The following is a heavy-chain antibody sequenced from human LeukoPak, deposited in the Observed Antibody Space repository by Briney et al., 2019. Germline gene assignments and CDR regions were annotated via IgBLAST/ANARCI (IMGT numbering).Heavy chain of an antibody. CDR1: GFTFSSYA. Sequence: GGSLRLSCAASGFTFSSYAMSWVRQAPGEGLEWVSAISGSGGSTYYADSVKGRFTISRDNSKNTLYLQMNSLRAEDTAVYYCAKGGKYGSGSYDYFDYWGQGTLVTVSS. CDR2: ISGSGGST. D-gene: IGHD3-10*01. V-gene: IGHV3-23*01. CDR3: AKGGKYGSGSYDYFDY. J-gene: IGHJ4*02.